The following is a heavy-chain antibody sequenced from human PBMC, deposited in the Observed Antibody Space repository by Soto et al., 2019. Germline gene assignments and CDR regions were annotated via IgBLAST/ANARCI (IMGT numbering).Heavy chain of an antibody. V-gene: IGHV3-73*02. CDR2: IRSQANRYAT. Sequence: EVQLVESGGGLVQPGESLKLSCAASGFTPSGSAIHWVRQASGRGLEWVGRIRSQANRYATTYAASVKGRFTFSRDDSKNTSSLQMTSLKIEDTAVYYRMTQEGETCHWGQGTLVTVAS. J-gene: IGHJ4*02. CDR3: MTQEGETCH. CDR1: GFTPSGSA.